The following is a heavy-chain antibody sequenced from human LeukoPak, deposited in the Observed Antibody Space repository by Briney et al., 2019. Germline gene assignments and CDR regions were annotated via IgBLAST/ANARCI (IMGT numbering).Heavy chain of an antibody. D-gene: IGHD6-13*01. CDR2: IYSGGST. CDR1: GFTVSSNC. Sequence: GGSLRLSCAASGFTVSSNCMSWVRQAPGKGLEWVSVIYSGGSTYYADSVKGRFTISRDNSKNTLYLQMNSLRADDTAVYYCARIYPRLAAAGNWGQGTLVTVSS. CDR3: ARIYPRLAAAGN. V-gene: IGHV3-66*01. J-gene: IGHJ4*02.